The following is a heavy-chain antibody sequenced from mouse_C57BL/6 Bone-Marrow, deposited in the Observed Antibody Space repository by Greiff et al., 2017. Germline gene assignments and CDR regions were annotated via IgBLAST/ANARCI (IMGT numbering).Heavy chain of an antibody. CDR1: GSTFTRYG. CDR3: ASPRQTDAIDY. CDR2: IYPRSGNT. Sequence: VKLQESGAELARPGASVKLSCKASGSTFTRYGISWVKQRTGQGLEWIGEIYPRSGNTYYNEKFKGKATLTAAKSSCTAYMELRSLPSEDSAVFFWASPRQTDAIDYWGQGTSVTVSS. J-gene: IGHJ4*01. V-gene: IGHV1-81*01.